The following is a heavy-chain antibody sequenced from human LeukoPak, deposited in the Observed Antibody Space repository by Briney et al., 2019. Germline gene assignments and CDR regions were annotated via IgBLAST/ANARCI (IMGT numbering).Heavy chain of an antibody. J-gene: IGHJ6*03. CDR1: GGSISSHY. Sequence: SETLSLTCVVSGGSISSHYWSWIRQPPGKGLEWIGYIYFSVYTNYNPSLKSRVTLSVDTSNNQFSLRLSSVTAADTAVYFCARSERRAQKDTYYNHYYYMDVWGKGTTVTVSS. CDR3: ARSERRAQKDTYYNHYYYMDV. V-gene: IGHV4-59*11. CDR2: IYFSVYT. D-gene: IGHD6-25*01.